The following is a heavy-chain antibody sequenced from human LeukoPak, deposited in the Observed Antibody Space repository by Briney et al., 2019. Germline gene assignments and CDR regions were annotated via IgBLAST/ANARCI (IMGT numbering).Heavy chain of an antibody. CDR3: AKVLLWFGEQGWFDP. V-gene: IGHV3-23*01. CDR1: GFTFSSFA. CDR2: ISGSGGST. D-gene: IGHD3-10*01. Sequence: PGGSLRLSCAASGFTFSSFAMSWVGQAPGKGLEWVSAISGSGGSTYYADSVKGRFTISRDNSKNTLYLQMNSLRAEDTAVYYCAKVLLWFGEQGWFDPWGQGTLVTVSS. J-gene: IGHJ5*02.